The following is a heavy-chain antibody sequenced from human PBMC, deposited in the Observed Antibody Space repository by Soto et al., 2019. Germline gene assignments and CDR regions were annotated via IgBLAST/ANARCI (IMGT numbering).Heavy chain of an antibody. CDR1: GFTFTNYS. J-gene: IGHJ4*02. CDR2: ISSSSSTI. Sequence: GGSLRLSCAASGFTFTNYSMNWVRQAPGKGLEWVSYISSSSSTIYYADSVKGRFTISRDNAKNSLYLQMNSLRAEDTAVYYCARERLAAARYFDYWGQGALVTVSS. CDR3: ARERLAAARYFDY. D-gene: IGHD6-13*01. V-gene: IGHV3-48*01.